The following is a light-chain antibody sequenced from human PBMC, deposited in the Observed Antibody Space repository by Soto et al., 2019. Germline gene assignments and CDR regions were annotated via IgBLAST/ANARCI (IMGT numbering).Light chain of an antibody. CDR2: GAS. V-gene: IGKV3-15*01. J-gene: IGKJ1*01. CDR3: QQYNNGSWT. CDR1: QSVSSN. Sequence: EIVMTQSPATLSVSPGERATLSCRASQSVSSNLAWYQQKPGQAPRLLIYGASTRATGIPARFSGSGSGTEFTLTISSLQSEDFAVYYCQQYNNGSWTFGQGTKVDIK.